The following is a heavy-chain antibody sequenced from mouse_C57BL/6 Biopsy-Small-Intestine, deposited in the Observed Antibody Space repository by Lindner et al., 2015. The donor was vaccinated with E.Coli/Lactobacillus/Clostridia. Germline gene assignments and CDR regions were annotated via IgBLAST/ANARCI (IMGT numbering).Heavy chain of an antibody. CDR2: INPSTGGT. CDR1: GYSITSNY. CDR3: ARREVYYFDY. V-gene: IGHV1-42*01. Sequence: VQLQESGPELVKSGASVKISCEASGYSITSNYVNWVKQSPEKSLEWIGEINPSTGGTTYNEKFRAKATLTIDKSSSTAYMQFKSLTSEDSAVYYCARREVYYFDYWGQGTTLTVSS. J-gene: IGHJ2*01.